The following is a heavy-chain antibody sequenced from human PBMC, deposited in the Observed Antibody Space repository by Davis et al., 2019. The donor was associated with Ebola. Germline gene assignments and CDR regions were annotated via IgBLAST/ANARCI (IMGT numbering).Heavy chain of an antibody. CDR1: GFTVSSNY. D-gene: IGHD2-2*01. J-gene: IGHJ4*02. V-gene: IGHV3-53*01. Sequence: GGSLRLSCAASGFTVSSNYMSWVRQAPGKGLEWVSIIYSGGSTYYADSVKGRFTISRDNSKNTLYLQMNSLRAEDTAVYYCARSYCSSTSCYDDPFDYWGQGTLVTVSS. CDR3: ARSYCSSTSCYDDPFDY. CDR2: IYSGGST.